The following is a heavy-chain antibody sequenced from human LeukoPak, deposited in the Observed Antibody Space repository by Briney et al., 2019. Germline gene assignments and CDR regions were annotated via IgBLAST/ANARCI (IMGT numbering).Heavy chain of an antibody. J-gene: IGHJ4*02. CDR1: GYKFTNYW. CDR2: IYPGDSET. D-gene: IGHD4-17*01. Sequence: GESLKISCKASGYKFTNYWIGWVRQMPGKGLEWMTVIYPGDSETRYSPSFQGQVTISADKSIGTMYLQWSSLKASDTAMYYCARALRTGQGDYVPVLWGQGTLVIVSS. CDR3: ARALRTGQGDYVPVL. V-gene: IGHV5-51*01.